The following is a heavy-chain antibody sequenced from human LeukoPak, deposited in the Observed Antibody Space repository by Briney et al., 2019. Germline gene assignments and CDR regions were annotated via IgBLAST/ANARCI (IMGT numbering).Heavy chain of an antibody. CDR1: GFTFSSYE. CDR3: AELGITMIGSV. Sequence: GGSLRLSCAASGFTFSSYEMNWVRQAPGKGLEWVSYISSSGSTIYYTDSVKGRFTISRDNAKNSLYLQMNSLRAEDTAVYYCAELGITMIGSVWGKGTTVTISS. D-gene: IGHD3-10*02. CDR2: ISSSGSTI. J-gene: IGHJ6*04. V-gene: IGHV3-48*03.